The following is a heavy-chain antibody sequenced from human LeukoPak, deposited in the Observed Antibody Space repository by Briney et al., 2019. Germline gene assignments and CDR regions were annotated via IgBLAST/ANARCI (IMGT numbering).Heavy chain of an antibody. V-gene: IGHV3-23*01. Sequence: GGSLRLSCAASGFSFSSHGMSWVRQAPGKGLEWVSGIIGGAGSTYYADSVRGRFTISGDNSKNTLYLQMNSLRADDTAVYYCARVTYGSGTYGAFDYWGQGTLVTVSS. D-gene: IGHD3-10*01. CDR3: ARVTYGSGTYGAFDY. CDR1: GFSFSSHG. J-gene: IGHJ4*02. CDR2: IIGGAGST.